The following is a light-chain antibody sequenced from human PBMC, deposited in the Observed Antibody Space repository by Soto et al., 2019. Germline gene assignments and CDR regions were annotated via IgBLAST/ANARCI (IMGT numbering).Light chain of an antibody. CDR2: GAS. J-gene: IGKJ4*01. CDR3: QQSKSFPLT. V-gene: IGKV1-39*01. Sequence: DIQMTQSPSSLSASVGDRVTITCRASQSIGTYLNWYQYKPGKAPKLLIFGASSFQSGVSSRFSGSGSGTDFTITISSLQPEDFATYHCQQSKSFPLTFGGGTKVEIK. CDR1: QSIGTY.